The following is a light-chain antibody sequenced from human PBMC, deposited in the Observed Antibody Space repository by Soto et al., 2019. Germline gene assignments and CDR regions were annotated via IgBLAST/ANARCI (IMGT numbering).Light chain of an antibody. Sequence: QSVVTQPPSVSAAPGRKVTISCSGSSSNIGNNYVFWYQQLPGTAPKLLIYDNDKRPSGIPDRFSGSKSGTSATLGITGLQTGDEADYYCATWDRSLSVGVFGGGTKLTVL. CDR2: DND. V-gene: IGLV1-51*01. CDR1: SSNIGNNY. J-gene: IGLJ2*01. CDR3: ATWDRSLSVGV.